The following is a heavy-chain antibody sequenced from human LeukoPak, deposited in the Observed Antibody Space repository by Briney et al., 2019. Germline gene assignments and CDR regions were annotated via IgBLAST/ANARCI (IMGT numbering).Heavy chain of an antibody. CDR1: RGSISSGGYY. CDR2: IYHSGST. Sequence: SSETLSLTCTVSRGSISSGGYYWSWIRQPPGKGLDWIGYIYHSGSTYYNPSLKSRVTISVDRSKNQFSLKLSSVTAADTAVYYCARDGRIVVVPAWVNAFDLWGQGTMVTVPS. CDR3: ARDGRIVVVPAWVNAFDL. D-gene: IGHD2-2*01. J-gene: IGHJ3*01. V-gene: IGHV4-30-2*01.